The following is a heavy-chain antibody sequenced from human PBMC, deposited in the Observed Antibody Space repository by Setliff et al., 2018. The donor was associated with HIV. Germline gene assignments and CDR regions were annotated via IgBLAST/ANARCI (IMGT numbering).Heavy chain of an antibody. Sequence: PGGSLRLSCAVSEVIVSNNYMSWVRQAPGKGLEWVSVIYSGGSTDHADSVKGRFTISRDNANNLVYLQMNSLRVEDTAVYFCARWGSGSYERVFDYWGQGMLVTVSS. CDR3: ARWGSGSYERVFDY. CDR1: EVIVSNNY. J-gene: IGHJ4*02. CDR2: IYSGGST. V-gene: IGHV3-53*05. D-gene: IGHD1-26*01.